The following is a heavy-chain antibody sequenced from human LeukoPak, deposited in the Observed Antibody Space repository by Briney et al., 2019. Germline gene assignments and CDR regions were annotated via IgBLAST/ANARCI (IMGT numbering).Heavy chain of an antibody. CDR3: ITDNWEWGYFDY. CDR1: GFTFSNAW. D-gene: IGHD7-27*01. Sequence: GGSLRLSCAASGFTFSNAWMSWVRQAPGKGLEWVGRIKSKTDGGTTDYAAPVKGRFTISRDDSKNTLYLQMNSLKTEDTAVYYCITDNWEWGYFDYWGQGTLVTVSS. CDR2: IKSKTDGGTT. V-gene: IGHV3-15*01. J-gene: IGHJ4*02.